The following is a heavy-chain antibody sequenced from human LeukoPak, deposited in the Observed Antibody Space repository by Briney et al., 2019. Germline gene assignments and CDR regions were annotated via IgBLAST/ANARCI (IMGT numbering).Heavy chain of an antibody. D-gene: IGHD5-18*01. CDR1: GGSISSYY. CDR2: IYYSGST. J-gene: IGHJ4*02. Sequence: PSETLSLTCTVSGGSISSYYWGWIRQPPGKGLEWIGYIYYSGSTNYNPSLKSRVTISVDTSKNQFSLKLSSVTAADTAVYYCAREDRGYSYGAHFDYWGQGTLVTVSS. CDR3: AREDRGYSYGAHFDY. V-gene: IGHV4-59*01.